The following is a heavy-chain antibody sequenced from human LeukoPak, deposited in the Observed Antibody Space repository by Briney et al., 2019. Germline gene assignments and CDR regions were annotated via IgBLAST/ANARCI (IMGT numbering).Heavy chain of an antibody. CDR1: DGSISSTEW. CDR2: IHHSGST. J-gene: IGHJ4*02. V-gene: IGHV4-4*02. D-gene: IGHD1-26*01. CDR3: ARDGRGSYYHADY. Sequence: SGTLSLTSAVSDGSISSTEWYTWVRQPPGQGLEWIGEIHHSGSTNYNVSLKSRVTISLDKSKNQFSLKLSSVTAADTAVYYCARDGRGSYYHADYWGQGTLVTVSS.